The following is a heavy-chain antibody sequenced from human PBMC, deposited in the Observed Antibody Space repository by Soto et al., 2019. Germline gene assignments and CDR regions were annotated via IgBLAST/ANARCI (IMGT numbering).Heavy chain of an antibody. J-gene: IGHJ5*02. CDR2: INHSGST. CDR1: GGSFSGYY. CDR3: AREGTIFGVVTPGWFDP. D-gene: IGHD3-3*01. V-gene: IGHV4-34*01. Sequence: SETLSLTCAVYGGSFSGYYWSWIRQPPGKGLEWIGEINHSGSTNYNPSLKSRVTISVDTSKNKFSLKLSSVTAADTAVYYCAREGTIFGVVTPGWFDPWGQGTLVTVSS.